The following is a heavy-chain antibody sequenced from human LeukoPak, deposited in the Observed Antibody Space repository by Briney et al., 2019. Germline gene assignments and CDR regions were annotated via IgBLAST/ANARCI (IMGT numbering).Heavy chain of an antibody. CDR1: GGSFSAYY. CDR3: ARGQRITMTD. CDR2: INHSGST. V-gene: IGHV4-34*01. J-gene: IGHJ4*02. D-gene: IGHD3-22*01. Sequence: PSETLSLTCAVYGGSFSAYYWSWIRQPPGKGLEWIGEINHSGSTNYNPSLKSRVAISVHTSRNSFSLRLSSVTAADTAVYYCARGQRITMTDWGQGTLVTVSS.